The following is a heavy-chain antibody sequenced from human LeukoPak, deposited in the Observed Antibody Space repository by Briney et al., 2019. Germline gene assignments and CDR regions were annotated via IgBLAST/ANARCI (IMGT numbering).Heavy chain of an antibody. J-gene: IGHJ4*02. CDR2: IYYSGST. CDR3: ARPFGCYDSSGYFDY. D-gene: IGHD3-22*01. Sequence: SETLSLTCTVSGGSISSSSYYWGWIRQPPGKGLEWIGSIYYSGSTYYNPSLKSRVTISVDTSKNQFSLKLSSVTAADTAVYYCARPFGCYDSSGYFDYWGQGTLVTVSS. V-gene: IGHV4-39*01. CDR1: GGSISSSSYY.